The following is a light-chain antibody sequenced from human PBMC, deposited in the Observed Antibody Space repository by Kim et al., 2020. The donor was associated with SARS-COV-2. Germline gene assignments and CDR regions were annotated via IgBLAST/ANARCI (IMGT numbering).Light chain of an antibody. CDR3: SSYAGSNNWV. J-gene: IGLJ3*02. CDR1: STAFGVYNS. V-gene: IGLV2-8*01. Sequence: GSAVTLPCTVTSTAFGVYNSAPWYQQHPGTAPKLMIYEVSKRPSGVPDRFSGSKSGNTASLTVSGLQAEDEADYYCSSYAGSNNWVFGGGTQLTVL. CDR2: EVS.